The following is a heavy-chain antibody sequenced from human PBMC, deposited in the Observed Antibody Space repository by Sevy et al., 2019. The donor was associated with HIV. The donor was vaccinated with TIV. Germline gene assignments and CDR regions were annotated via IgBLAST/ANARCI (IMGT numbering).Heavy chain of an antibody. J-gene: IGHJ6*02. Sequence: GGSLRLSCAASGFTFSSYAMNWVRQAPGKGLEWVSSISGIDDTTYYADSVKGRFTISRDNSRNTLYVQMNSLRAEDTAVYSCPQDLWNDDFWNDGMDVWGPGTTVTVSS. V-gene: IGHV3-23*01. D-gene: IGHD3-3*01. CDR2: ISGIDDTT. CDR1: GFTFSSYA. CDR3: PQDLWNDDFWNDGMDV.